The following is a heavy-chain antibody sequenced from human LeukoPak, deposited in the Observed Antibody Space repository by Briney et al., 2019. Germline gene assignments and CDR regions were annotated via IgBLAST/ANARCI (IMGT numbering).Heavy chain of an antibody. CDR2: VYYTGST. Sequence: SETLSLTCTVSGGSISSSSYYWGWFRQPPGKGLEWIGTVYYTGSTYYNPSLKSRVTISVDTSKNQFSLKLSSVTAADTAVYYCARELGSSTSRKIYMDVWGEGTTVTVSS. D-gene: IGHD2-2*01. CDR3: ARELGSSTSRKIYMDV. V-gene: IGHV4-39*02. CDR1: GGSISSSSYY. J-gene: IGHJ6*03.